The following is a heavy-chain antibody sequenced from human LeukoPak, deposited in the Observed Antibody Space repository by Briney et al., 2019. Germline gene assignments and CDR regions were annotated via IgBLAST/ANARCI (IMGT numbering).Heavy chain of an antibody. CDR1: GFTFSDYY. CDR2: ISSSSSYT. D-gene: IGHD6-13*01. J-gene: IGHJ4*02. CDR3: ARDMGSSWHSDY. V-gene: IGHV3-11*06. Sequence: PGGSLRLSCAASGFTFSDYYMSWIRQAPGKGLEWVSYISSSSSYTKSADSVKGRFTISRDNAKNSLYLQMNSLRAEDTAVYYCARDMGSSWHSDYWGQGTLVTVSS.